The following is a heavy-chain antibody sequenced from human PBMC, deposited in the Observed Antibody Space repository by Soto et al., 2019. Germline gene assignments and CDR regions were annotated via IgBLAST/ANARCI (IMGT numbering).Heavy chain of an antibody. D-gene: IGHD3-16*01. Sequence: GESLKISCKSSGYNFTNNWIAWVRQMPGRGLEWMGIIYPANADTRYSPSFQGQVTISADQSTSTAYLQWSSLKASDTAIYYCARQGVGGINYYYYYMDVGGKGSTVTAPS. CDR3: ARQGVGGINYYYYYMDV. CDR1: GYNFTNNW. V-gene: IGHV5-51*01. J-gene: IGHJ6*03. CDR2: IYPANADT.